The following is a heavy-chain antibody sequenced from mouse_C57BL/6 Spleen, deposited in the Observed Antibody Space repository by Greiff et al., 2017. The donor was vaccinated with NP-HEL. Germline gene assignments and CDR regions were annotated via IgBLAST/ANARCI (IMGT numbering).Heavy chain of an antibody. Sequence: QVQLQQSGAELVKPGASVKISCKASGYAFSSYWMNWVKQRPGKGLEGIGQIYPGDGDTNYNGKFKGKATLTADKSSSTAYMQLSSLTSEDSAVYFCARGNYDSRYFDVWGTGTTVTVSS. V-gene: IGHV1-80*01. D-gene: IGHD2-4*01. CDR3: ARGNYDSRYFDV. CDR2: IYPGDGDT. J-gene: IGHJ1*03. CDR1: GYAFSSYW.